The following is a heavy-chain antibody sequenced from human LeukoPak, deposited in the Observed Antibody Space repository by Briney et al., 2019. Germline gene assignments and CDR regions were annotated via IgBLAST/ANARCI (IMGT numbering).Heavy chain of an antibody. V-gene: IGHV5-51*01. J-gene: IGHJ4*02. D-gene: IGHD6-19*01. CDR3: ARSVGAAISVAGLYFDY. CDR1: GYSFTSYW. Sequence: KPGESLKISCKGSGYSFTSYWIGWVRQMPGKGLEWMGIIYPGDSDTRYSPSFQGQVTISADKSISAAYLQWSSLKASDTAMYYCARSVGAAISVAGLYFDYWGQGTLVTVSS. CDR2: IYPGDSDT.